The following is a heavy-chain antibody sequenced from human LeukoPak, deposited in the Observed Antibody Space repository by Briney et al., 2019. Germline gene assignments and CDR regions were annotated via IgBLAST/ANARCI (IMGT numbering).Heavy chain of an antibody. CDR2: FDPEDGET. CDR1: VYTLTELS. V-gene: IGHV1-24*01. CDR3: ATPVWIVGSPEAFDI. J-gene: IGHJ3*02. D-gene: IGHD1-26*01. Sequence: ASVKVSCKVSVYTLTELSMHWVRQAPGKGLEWMGGFDPEDGETIYAQKFQGRVTMTEDTSTDTAYMELSSLRSEDTAVYYCATPVWIVGSPEAFDIWGQGTMVTVSS.